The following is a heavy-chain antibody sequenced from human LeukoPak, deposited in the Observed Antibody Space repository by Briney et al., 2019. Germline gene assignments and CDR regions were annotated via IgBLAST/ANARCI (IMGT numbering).Heavy chain of an antibody. CDR1: GGTLSSYA. J-gene: IGHJ6*02. CDR2: IIPILGIA. Sequence: ASVKVSCKASGGTLSSYAISWVRQAPGQGLEWMGRIIPILGIANYAQKFQGRVTITADKSTSTAYMELSSLRSEDTAVYYCASSIAAAGHYYYYGMDVWGQGTTVTVSS. V-gene: IGHV1-69*04. CDR3: ASSIAAAGHYYYYGMDV. D-gene: IGHD6-13*01.